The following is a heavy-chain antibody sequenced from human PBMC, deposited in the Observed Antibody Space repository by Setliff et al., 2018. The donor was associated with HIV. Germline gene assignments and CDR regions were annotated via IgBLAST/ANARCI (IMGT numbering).Heavy chain of an antibody. CDR2: VDPEDGET. CDR3: ATDRDDTSGYYRCA. Sequence: ASVKVSCKASGYTFTDYYMYWVQQAPGKGLEWMGRVDPEDGETIYAEKFQGRVAITADTSTDTAYMELSSLRSEDTAVYYCATDRDDTSGYYRCAWGQGT. J-gene: IGHJ5*02. D-gene: IGHD3-22*01. CDR1: GYTFTDYY. V-gene: IGHV1-69-2*01.